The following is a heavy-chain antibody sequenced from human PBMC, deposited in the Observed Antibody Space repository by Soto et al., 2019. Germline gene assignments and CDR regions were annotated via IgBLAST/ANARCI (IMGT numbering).Heavy chain of an antibody. J-gene: IGHJ4*02. CDR1: GFTFSSSW. CDR2: INQDGSEK. D-gene: IGHD1-26*01. V-gene: IGHV3-7*01. CDR3: ARGLYSGSYSYYLDC. Sequence: PGGSLRLSCAASGFTFSSSWMSWVRQAPGKGLEWVANINQDGSEKKYVDSVKGRFTISRDNAKNSLYLQMNSLRAEDTAVYYCARGLYSGSYSYYLDCWGQGTLVTVSS.